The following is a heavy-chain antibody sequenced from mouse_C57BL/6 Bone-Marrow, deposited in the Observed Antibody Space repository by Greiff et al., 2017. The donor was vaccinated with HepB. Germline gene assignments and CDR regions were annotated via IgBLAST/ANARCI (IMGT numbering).Heavy chain of an antibody. D-gene: IGHD2-4*01. Sequence: VQLQQPGAELVKPGASVKLSCKASGYTFTSYWMHWVKQRPGQGLEWIGMIHPNSGSTNYNEKFKSKATLTVDKSSSTAYMQLSSLTSEDSAVYYCAIARYDYDPHYFDYWGQGTTLTVAS. CDR3: AIARYDYDPHYFDY. CDR1: GYTFTSYW. J-gene: IGHJ2*01. CDR2: IHPNSGST. V-gene: IGHV1-64*01.